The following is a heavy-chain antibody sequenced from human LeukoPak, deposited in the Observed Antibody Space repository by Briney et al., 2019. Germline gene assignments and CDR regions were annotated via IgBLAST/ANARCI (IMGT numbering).Heavy chain of an antibody. CDR3: ARDLWNFYDDSGYNRDFDS. V-gene: IGHV1-18*01. CDR2: IGTYGGDT. Sequence: ASVKVTCKATSRVSWVRQAPGQGLEWMGWIGTYGGDTYYAQKFQGRITVTTDTSTSTVYMELRNLRSDDTAVYYCARDLWNFYDDSGYNRDFDSWGQGTLVTVSS. D-gene: IGHD3-22*01. J-gene: IGHJ5*01. CDR1: TSR.